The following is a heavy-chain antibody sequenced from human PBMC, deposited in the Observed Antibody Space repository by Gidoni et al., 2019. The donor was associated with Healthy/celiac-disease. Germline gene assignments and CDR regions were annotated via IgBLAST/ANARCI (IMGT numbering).Heavy chain of an antibody. D-gene: IGHD1-7*01. CDR2: IYYSGST. Sequence: QVQLQESGPGLVKPSQTLSLTCTVSGGSISSGGYYWSWIRQHPGKGLEWIGYIYYSGSTYYNPSLKSRVTISVDTSKNQFSLKLSSVTAADTAVYYCAVERGSSITGTDGFFDYWGQGTLVTVSS. V-gene: IGHV4-31*03. J-gene: IGHJ4*02. CDR1: GGSISSGGYY. CDR3: AVERGSSITGTDGFFDY.